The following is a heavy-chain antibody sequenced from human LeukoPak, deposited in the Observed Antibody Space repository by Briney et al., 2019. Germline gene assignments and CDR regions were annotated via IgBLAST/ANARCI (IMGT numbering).Heavy chain of an antibody. CDR2: IYYSGST. D-gene: IGHD1-26*01. V-gene: IGHV4-59*01. CDR3: ARWELTTKYAFDI. Sequence: PSETLSLTCTVSGGSISSYYWSWIRQPPGKGLEWIGYIYYSGSTNYNPSLKSRVTISVDTSKNQFSLKLSSVTAADTAVYYCARWELTTKYAFDIWGQGTMVTVSS. CDR1: GGSISSYY. J-gene: IGHJ3*02.